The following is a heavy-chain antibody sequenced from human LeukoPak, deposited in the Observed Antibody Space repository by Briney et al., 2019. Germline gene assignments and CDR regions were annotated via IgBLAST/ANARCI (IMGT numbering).Heavy chain of an antibody. CDR2: IIPIFGKT. CDR3: ARDYDSSGPQKNFFDF. V-gene: IGHV1-69*13. D-gene: IGHD3-22*01. CDR1: GVTFSSYG. J-gene: IGHJ4*02. Sequence: ASVKVSCKASGVTFSSYGITWVRQAPGQGLEWMGGIIPIFGKTNYAQTFQGRVTITADESTSTAYLEVNSLTSADTAMYYCARDYDSSGPQKNFFDFWGQGTLVTVSS.